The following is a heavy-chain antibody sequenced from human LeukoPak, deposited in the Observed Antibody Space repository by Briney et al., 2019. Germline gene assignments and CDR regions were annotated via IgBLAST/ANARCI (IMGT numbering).Heavy chain of an antibody. V-gene: IGHV1-2*04. CDR1: GYTFGSYG. Sequence: ASVKVSCKASGYTFGSYGVTWVRQAPGQGLEWMGWINPNSGGTNYAQKFQGWVTMTRDTSISTAYMELSRLRSDDTAVYYCARDRAGGSSHYYYYGMDVWGQGTTVTVSS. D-gene: IGHD1-26*01. CDR2: INPNSGGT. CDR3: ARDRAGGSSHYYYYGMDV. J-gene: IGHJ6*02.